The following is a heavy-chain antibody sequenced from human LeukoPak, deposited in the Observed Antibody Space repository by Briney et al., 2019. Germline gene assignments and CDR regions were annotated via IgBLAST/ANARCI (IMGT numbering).Heavy chain of an antibody. D-gene: IGHD2-2*02. CDR2: IYHSGST. CDR1: GGSISSGGYY. Sequence: SQTLSLTCTVSGGSISSGGYYWSWIRQPPGKGLEWIGYIYHSGSTYYNPSLKSRVTISVDMSKNQFSLKLSSVTAADTAVYYCARQEYQLLYYYYYYYMDVWGKGTTVTVSS. V-gene: IGHV4-30-2*01. J-gene: IGHJ6*03. CDR3: ARQEYQLLYYYYYYYMDV.